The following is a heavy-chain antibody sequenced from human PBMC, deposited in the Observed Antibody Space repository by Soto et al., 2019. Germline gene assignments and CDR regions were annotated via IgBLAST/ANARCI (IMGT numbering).Heavy chain of an antibody. Sequence: QEQLVQSGAEVKKPGSSVKVYCKASGGLFSSYPISWVRQVPGQGLEWMGGIIPVFQTAYYTQRFQGRVTITADESTNTAYMELSSLCFEKRAIDYCARGGSSYTWFYEFWVQGTLVTVSS. CDR2: IIPVFQTA. CDR3: ARGGSSYTWFYEF. CDR1: GGLFSSYP. V-gene: IGHV1-69*01. D-gene: IGHD3-22*01. J-gene: IGHJ4*02.